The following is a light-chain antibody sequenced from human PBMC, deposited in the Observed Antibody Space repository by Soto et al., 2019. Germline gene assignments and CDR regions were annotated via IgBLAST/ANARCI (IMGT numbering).Light chain of an antibody. V-gene: IGKV3-15*01. CDR3: QQYNSWPLT. Sequence: EVVMTQSPATLSVSPGERATLSCRASQSVSSKLAWYQQKPGQAPRLLLYGASTRATGIPARFSGSGSGTDFTLTISSLQSEDFAVYYCQQYNSWPLTFGGGTKVEIK. CDR2: GAS. CDR1: QSVSSK. J-gene: IGKJ4*01.